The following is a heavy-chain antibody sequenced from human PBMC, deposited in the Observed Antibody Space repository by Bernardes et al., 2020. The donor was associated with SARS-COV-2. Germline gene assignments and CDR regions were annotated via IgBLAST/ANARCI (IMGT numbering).Heavy chain of an antibody. CDR3: AKDYMEGGATQLFDY. D-gene: IGHD2-2*01. Sequence: SCAASGFTFTSYALSWVRQAPGKGLEWVSGINGVGGTYYADSVKGRFTISRDISTKMLFLQMNSLRAEDTAIYYCAKDYMEGGATQLFDYWGQGTLVTVSS. J-gene: IGHJ4*02. V-gene: IGHV3-23*01. CDR2: INGVGGT. CDR1: GFTFTSYA.